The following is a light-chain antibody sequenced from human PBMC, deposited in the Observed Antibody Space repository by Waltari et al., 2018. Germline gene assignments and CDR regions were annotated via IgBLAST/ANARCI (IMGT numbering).Light chain of an antibody. CDR2: KAS. J-gene: IGKJ1*01. V-gene: IGKV1-5*03. CDR3: QQYTSYPWT. Sequence: DIQMTQSPSTPSASVGDRVTITCRAIQRISSWLAWSQQKPGRAPKLLIYKASSLESGVPSRFSGSGFGTEFTLTISSLQPDDFATYYCQQYTSYPWTFGQGTKVEIK. CDR1: QRISSW.